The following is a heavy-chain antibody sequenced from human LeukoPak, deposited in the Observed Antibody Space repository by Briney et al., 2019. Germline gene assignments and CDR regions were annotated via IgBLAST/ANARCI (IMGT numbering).Heavy chain of an antibody. Sequence: SETLSLTCAVYGGSFSGYYWSWIRQPPGKGLEWIGEINHSGSTNYNPSLKSRVTISVDTSKNQFSLKLSSVTAADTAVYYCARRGYSNYEVDYWGQGTLVTVSS. CDR2: INHSGST. V-gene: IGHV4-34*01. J-gene: IGHJ4*02. CDR3: ARRGYSNYEVDY. CDR1: GGSFSGYY. D-gene: IGHD4-4*01.